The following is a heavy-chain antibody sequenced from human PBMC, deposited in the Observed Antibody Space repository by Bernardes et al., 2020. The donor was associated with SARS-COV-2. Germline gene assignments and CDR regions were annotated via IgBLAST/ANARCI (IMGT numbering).Heavy chain of an antibody. Sequence: SETLSLTCAVYGGSFSGYSWNWIRQSPGKGLEWIGEINHSGRTNYNPSLKSRVTMSVDTSKNQFSLKLSSVTAADTAVYYCTRCEQNVVPAAMFRRRGSVDALDIWGQGTKVTVSA. CDR1: GGSFSGYS. CDR3: TRCEQNVVPAAMFRRRGSVDALDI. V-gene: IGHV4-34*01. J-gene: IGHJ3*02. D-gene: IGHD2-2*01. CDR2: INHSGRT.